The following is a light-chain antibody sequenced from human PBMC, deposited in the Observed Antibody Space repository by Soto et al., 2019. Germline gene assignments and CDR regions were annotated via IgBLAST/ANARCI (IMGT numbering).Light chain of an antibody. CDR2: GAS. Sequence: EIVMTQSPATLSVSPGERATLSCRASQSVSSNLAWYQQKTGQAPRLLIYGASTRATGIPARFSSRGSGTEFPLTISRPQSEDFAIYYCQQYNNWPWTFSPGTKVEIQ. V-gene: IGKV3-15*01. CDR1: QSVSSN. J-gene: IGKJ1*01. CDR3: QQYNNWPWT.